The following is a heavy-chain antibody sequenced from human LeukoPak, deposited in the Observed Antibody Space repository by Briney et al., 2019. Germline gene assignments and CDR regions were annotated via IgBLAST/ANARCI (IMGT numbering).Heavy chain of an antibody. CDR3: ARDQAYSPSRAYCSSTSCRPYYFDY. J-gene: IGHJ4*02. CDR1: GGSISSYY. Sequence: SETLSLTCTVSGGSISSYYWSWIRQPAGKGLEWIGRIYTSGSTNYNPSLKSRVTMSVDTSKNQFSLKLSSVTAADTDVYYCARDQAYSPSRAYCSSTSCRPYYFDYWGQGTLVTVPS. D-gene: IGHD2-2*01. V-gene: IGHV4-4*07. CDR2: IYTSGST.